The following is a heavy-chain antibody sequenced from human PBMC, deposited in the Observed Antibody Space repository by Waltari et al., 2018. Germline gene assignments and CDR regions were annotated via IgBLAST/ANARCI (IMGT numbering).Heavy chain of an antibody. Sequence: QVQLVQSGAEVKKPGASVKVSCKASGYTFTSYDINWVRQATGQGLEWMGWMTPNRGNTGEAHKFQGRVTMTRNTSISTAYMELSSLRSEDTAVYYCARAKRRNYDFWSGYYYYMDVWGKGTTVTVSS. J-gene: IGHJ6*03. CDR3: ARAKRRNYDFWSGYYYYMDV. CDR2: MTPNRGNT. D-gene: IGHD3-3*01. V-gene: IGHV1-8*01. CDR1: GYTFTSYD.